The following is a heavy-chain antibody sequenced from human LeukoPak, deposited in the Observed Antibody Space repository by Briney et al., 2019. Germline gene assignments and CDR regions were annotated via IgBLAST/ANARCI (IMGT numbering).Heavy chain of an antibody. CDR2: ISWNSGSI. CDR1: GFTFDGHA. Sequence: GRSLRLSCAASGFTFDGHAMHWVRQAPGKGLEWVSGISWNSGSIGYADSVKGRFTISRDNAKNSLYLQMNSLRAEDTALYYCAKAVILTGPYGDYFDYWGQGTLVTVSS. D-gene: IGHD3-9*01. V-gene: IGHV3-9*01. CDR3: AKAVILTGPYGDYFDY. J-gene: IGHJ4*02.